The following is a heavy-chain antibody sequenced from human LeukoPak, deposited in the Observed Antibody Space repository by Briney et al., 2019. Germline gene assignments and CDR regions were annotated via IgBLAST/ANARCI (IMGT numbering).Heavy chain of an antibody. CDR1: GFTFSSYA. J-gene: IGHJ6*02. D-gene: IGHD6-13*01. CDR2: ITGSGGTT. V-gene: IGHV3-23*01. CDR3: AREGSAAGYYYYGMDV. Sequence: GGSLRLSCAASGFTFSSYAMTWVRQAPGKGLEWVSGITGSGGTTYYADSVKGRFTISRDNSKNTLYLQMNSLRAEDTAVYYCAREGSAAGYYYYGMDVWGQGTTVTVSS.